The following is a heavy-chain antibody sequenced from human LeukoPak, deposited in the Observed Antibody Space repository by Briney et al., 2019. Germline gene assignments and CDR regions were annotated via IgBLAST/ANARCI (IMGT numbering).Heavy chain of an antibody. Sequence: GSPKTSCAASGFTLRNFREHWVRQTSGEGLVWVSRIHGDGTFTTSADSVKGRFTISRDNAQNMVYLQMNSLRVEDTAVYYCARDLVLGSGSYGQWGQGTLVTVSS. J-gene: IGHJ4*02. CDR3: ARDLVLGSGSYGQ. V-gene: IGHV3-74*01. CDR1: GFTLRNFR. CDR2: IHGDGTFT. D-gene: IGHD3-10*01.